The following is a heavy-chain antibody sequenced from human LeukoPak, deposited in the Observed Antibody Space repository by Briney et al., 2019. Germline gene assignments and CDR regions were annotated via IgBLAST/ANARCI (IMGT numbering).Heavy chain of an antibody. CDR1: GYTFTGYY. CDR3: ARDRTSGYNWFDP. D-gene: IGHD3-22*01. Sequence: ASVKVSCMASGYTFTGYYMHWVRQAPGQGLEWMGWINPNSGDTNYAQKFQGRVTMTRDTSISTAYMELSRLTSDDTAMYYCARDRTSGYNWFDPWGQGTLVTVSS. J-gene: IGHJ5*02. CDR2: INPNSGDT. V-gene: IGHV1-2*02.